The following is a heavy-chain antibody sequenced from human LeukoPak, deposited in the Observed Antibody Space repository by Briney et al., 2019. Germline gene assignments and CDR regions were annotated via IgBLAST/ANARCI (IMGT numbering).Heavy chain of an antibody. CDR1: DSTFISYG. CDR3: ARDPGYDYVWGAPDY. CDR2: ISAYNGNT. J-gene: IGHJ4*02. D-gene: IGHD3-16*01. Sequence: SVKVSCKASDSTFISYGISWVRQAPGQGLEWMGWISAYNGNTNYAQKLQGRVTMTTDTSTSTAYMELRSLRSDDTAVYYCARDPGYDYVWGAPDYWGQGTLVTVSS. V-gene: IGHV1-18*01.